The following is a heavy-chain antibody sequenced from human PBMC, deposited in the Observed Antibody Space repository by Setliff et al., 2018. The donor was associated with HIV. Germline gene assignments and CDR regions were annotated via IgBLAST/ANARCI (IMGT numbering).Heavy chain of an antibody. CDR1: GGSFSNYA. D-gene: IGHD3-22*01. CDR3: ARDRMGRGYSGFDF. J-gene: IGHJ4*02. V-gene: IGHV1-69*13. CDR2: IIPIFGTA. Sequence: SVKVSCKASGGSFSNYAINWVRQAPGQGLEWMGKIIPIFGTANYAQNFQGRVTITADESTSTAYMELSSLRAEDTAVYYCARDRMGRGYSGFDFWGQGTLVTVSS.